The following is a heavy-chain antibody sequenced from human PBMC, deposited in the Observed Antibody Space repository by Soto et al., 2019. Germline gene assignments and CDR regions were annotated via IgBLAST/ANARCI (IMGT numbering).Heavy chain of an antibody. D-gene: IGHD3-22*01. V-gene: IGHV1-69*13. CDR2: IIPIFGTA. Sequence: SVKGSCKASGGTFSSYAISWVRQAPGQGLEWMGGIIPIFGTANYAQKFQGRVTITADESTSTAYMELSSLRSEDTAVYYCAIRTTLYYYDSSGYYWAYWGQGTLVTVSS. J-gene: IGHJ4*02. CDR1: GGTFSSYA. CDR3: AIRTTLYYYDSSGYYWAY.